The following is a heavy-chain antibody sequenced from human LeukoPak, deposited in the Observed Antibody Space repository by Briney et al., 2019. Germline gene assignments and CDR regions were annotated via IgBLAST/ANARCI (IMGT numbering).Heavy chain of an antibody. CDR1: GCTFSGYW. V-gene: IGHV3-74*01. D-gene: IGHD3-16*01. Sequence: PGGSLRLSCAAAGCTFSGYWMHWVRQAPGKGLAWVSVIRSDGSITTYADSVKGRFTISRDTAKNTLYLQMNSLRAEDTAVYYCARDGGSGNFDKWGQGTLVSVSS. CDR3: ARDGGSGNFDK. J-gene: IGHJ4*02. CDR2: IRSDGSIT.